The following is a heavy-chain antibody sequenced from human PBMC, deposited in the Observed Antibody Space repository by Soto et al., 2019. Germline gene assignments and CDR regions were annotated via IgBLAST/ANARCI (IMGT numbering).Heavy chain of an antibody. D-gene: IGHD6-13*01. CDR1: GISFINHY. CDR2: INPAGSVT. V-gene: IGHV1-46*03. CDR3: ARDNSRTSTAAPGDKKSDYLGWWFDR. J-gene: IGHJ5*02. Sequence: ASVKVSCKASGISFINHYVHWVRQAPGQGPEWMGVINPAGSVTVYALKLQDRVTVTRDTSTSTVYMELNSLTSEDTAIYYCARDNSRTSTAAPGDKKSDYLGWWFDRWG.